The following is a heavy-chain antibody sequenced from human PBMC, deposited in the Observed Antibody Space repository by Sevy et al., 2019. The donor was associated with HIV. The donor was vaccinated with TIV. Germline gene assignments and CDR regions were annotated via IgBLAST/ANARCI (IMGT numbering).Heavy chain of an antibody. CDR3: ASTADYGDYDEFDY. D-gene: IGHD4-17*01. V-gene: IGHV3-7*01. CDR2: IKQDGSEK. J-gene: IGHJ4*02. Sequence: GGSLRLSCAASGFTFSSYWMSWVRQAPGKGLEWVANIKQDGSEKYYVDSVKGRFTISRDSAKNSLYLQMNSLRAEDTAVYYCASTADYGDYDEFDYWGQGTLVTVSS. CDR1: GFTFSSYW.